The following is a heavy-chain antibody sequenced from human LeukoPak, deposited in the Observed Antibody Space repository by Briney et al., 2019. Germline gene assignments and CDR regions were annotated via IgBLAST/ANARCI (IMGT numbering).Heavy chain of an antibody. V-gene: IGHV3-7*01. D-gene: IGHD3-3*01. CDR3: VRGYDFWSGYLFDY. CDR2: IKQDGSEK. J-gene: IGHJ4*02. Sequence: GGSLRLSCAASGFTFSSYWMSWVRQAPGKGREGVANIKQDGSEKYYVDSVKGRFTISRDNAKNSLYLQMNSLRAEDTAVYYCVRGYDFWSGYLFDYWGQGTLVTVSS. CDR1: GFTFSSYW.